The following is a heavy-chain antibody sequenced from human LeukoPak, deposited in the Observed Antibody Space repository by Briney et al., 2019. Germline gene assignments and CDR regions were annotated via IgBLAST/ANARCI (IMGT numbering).Heavy chain of an antibody. V-gene: IGHV3-48*03. CDR3: ARVTGY. Sequence: SSSGSTIYYADSVKGRFTISRDNAKNSLYLQMNSLRAEDTAVYHCARVTGYWGQGTLVTVSS. CDR2: SSSGSTI. D-gene: IGHD4-23*01. J-gene: IGHJ4*02.